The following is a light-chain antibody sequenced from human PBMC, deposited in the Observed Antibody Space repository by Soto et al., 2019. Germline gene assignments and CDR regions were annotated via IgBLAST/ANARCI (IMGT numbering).Light chain of an antibody. V-gene: IGKV3-20*01. Sequence: EIVLTQSPGTLSLSPGERATPSCRASQSVSSSYLAWYQQKPGQAPRLLIYGATSRATGIPDRFSGSGSGTDFTLTISRLEPEDFAVYYCQQYGSSFRTFGQGTKVDIK. CDR3: QQYGSSFRT. CDR2: GAT. CDR1: QSVSSSY. J-gene: IGKJ1*01.